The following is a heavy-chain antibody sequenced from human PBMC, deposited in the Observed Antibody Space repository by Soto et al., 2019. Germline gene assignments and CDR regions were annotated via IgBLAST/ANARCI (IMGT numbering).Heavy chain of an antibody. J-gene: IGHJ4*02. V-gene: IGHV5-51*01. CDR2: IYPGDSDT. Sequence: PGESLKISCKGSGYSFTSYWIGWVRQMPGKGLEWMGIIYPGDSDTRYSPSFQGQVTISADKSISTAYLQWSSLKASDTAMYYCARRGRIAAAGTFFDYWGQGTLVTLSS. CDR1: GYSFTSYW. CDR3: ARRGRIAAAGTFFDY. D-gene: IGHD6-13*01.